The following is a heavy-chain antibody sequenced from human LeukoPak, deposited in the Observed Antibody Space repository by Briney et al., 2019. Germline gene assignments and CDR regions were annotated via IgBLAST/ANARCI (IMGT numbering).Heavy chain of an antibody. CDR3: AIXTXLGYCSGGSCYDFDY. J-gene: IGHJ4*02. V-gene: IGHV3-74*01. D-gene: IGHD2-15*01. CDR2: IASDGSST. CDR1: GFTFSSYW. Sequence: PGGSLRLSCAASGFTFSSYWMHWVRQAPGKGLVWVSRIASDGSSTTYADSVKGRFTISRDNSKDTLYLQMNSLRAEDTAVYYCAIXTXLGYCSGGSCYDFDYWGQGTLVTVSS.